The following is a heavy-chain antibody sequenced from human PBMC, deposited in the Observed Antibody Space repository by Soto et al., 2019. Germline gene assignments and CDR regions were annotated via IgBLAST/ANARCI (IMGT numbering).Heavy chain of an antibody. D-gene: IGHD6-13*01. V-gene: IGHV4-4*07. J-gene: IGHJ5*02. CDR2: IYTSGST. CDR1: GGSISSYY. Sequence: KPSETLSLTCTVSGGSISSYYWSWIRQPAGKGLEWIGRIYTSGSTNYNPSLKSRVTMSVDTSKNQFSLKLSSVTAADTAVYYCARVALYSSSWRGGGSESPRANPGGKTYNWFDPWGQGTLVTVSS. CDR3: ARVALYSSSWRGGGSESPRANPGGKTYNWFDP.